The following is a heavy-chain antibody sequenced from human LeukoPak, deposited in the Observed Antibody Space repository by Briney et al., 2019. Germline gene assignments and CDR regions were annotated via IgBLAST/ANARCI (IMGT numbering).Heavy chain of an antibody. CDR2: IWYGGSNK. D-gene: IGHD1-26*01. V-gene: IGHV3-30*18. CDR3: AKGATRYYYYMDV. Sequence: GRSLRLSCAASGFTFSSYGMHWVRQAPGKGLEWVAVIWYGGSNKYYADSVKGRFTISRDNSKNTLYLQMNSLRAEDTAVYYCAKGATRYYYYMDVWGKGTTVTVSS. CDR1: GFTFSSYG. J-gene: IGHJ6*03.